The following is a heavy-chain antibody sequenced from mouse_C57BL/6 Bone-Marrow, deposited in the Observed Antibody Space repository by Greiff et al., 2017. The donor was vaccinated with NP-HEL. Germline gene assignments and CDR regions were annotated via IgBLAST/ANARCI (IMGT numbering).Heavy chain of an antibody. CDR1: GFSLTSYA. V-gene: IGHV2-9-1*01. D-gene: IGHD1-1*01. J-gene: IGHJ4*01. Sequence: VHLVESGPGLVAPSQSLSITCTVSGFSLTSYAISWVRQPPGKGLEWLGVIWTGGGTNYNSALKSRLSISKDNSKSQVFLKMNSRQTDDTARYYCGRNMGHYFGSSDAMDYWGQGTSVTVSS. CDR2: IWTGGGT. CDR3: GRNMGHYFGSSDAMDY.